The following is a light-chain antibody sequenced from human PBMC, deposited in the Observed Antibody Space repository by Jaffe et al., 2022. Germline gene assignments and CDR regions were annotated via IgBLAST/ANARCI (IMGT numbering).Light chain of an antibody. CDR3: SSYTSRSIGV. J-gene: IGLJ2*01. CDR2: DVT. V-gene: IGLV2-14*03. Sequence: QSALTQPASVSGSPGQSITISCTGTSSDVGGYNYVSWYQQHPGKAPKLMIYDVTNRPSGVSDRFSGSKSGNTASLTISGLQAEDEADYYCSSYTSRSIGVFGGGTKLTVL. CDR1: SSDVGGYNY.